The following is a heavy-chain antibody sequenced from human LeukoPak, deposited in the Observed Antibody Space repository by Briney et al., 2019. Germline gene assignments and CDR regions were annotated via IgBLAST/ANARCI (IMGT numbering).Heavy chain of an antibody. V-gene: IGHV4-39*01. D-gene: IGHD2-2*01. CDR2: IYYSGST. CDR3: ARHLPAAILSNFDY. CDR1: GGSISSSSYY. J-gene: IGHJ4*02. Sequence: SEXXXXXCTVSGGSISSSSYYWGWIRQPPGRGLEWIGSIYYSGSTYYNPSLKSRVTISVDTSKNQFSLKLGSVTAADTAVYYCARHLPAAILSNFDYWGQGTLVTVSS.